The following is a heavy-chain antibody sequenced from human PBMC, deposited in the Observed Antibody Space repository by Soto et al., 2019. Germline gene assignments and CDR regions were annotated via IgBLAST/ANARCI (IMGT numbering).Heavy chain of an antibody. D-gene: IGHD3-10*01. CDR2: ISGGGDTT. CDR3: AKGRGGSGSLTPRVDF. V-gene: IGHV3-23*01. J-gene: IGHJ4*02. Sequence: EVQLLESGGGLVQPGGSLRLSCAASGFTFNNYAMTWVRQAPGKGLEWVSAISGGGDTTSYADSVKGRFTVSRDGSKNTLYLQMGRLRAEDKALYYCAKGRGGSGSLTPRVDFWGQGTLVTVSS. CDR1: GFTFNNYA.